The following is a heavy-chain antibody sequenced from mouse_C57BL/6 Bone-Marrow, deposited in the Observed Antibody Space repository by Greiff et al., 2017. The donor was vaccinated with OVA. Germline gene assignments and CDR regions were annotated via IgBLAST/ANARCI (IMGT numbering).Heavy chain of an antibody. J-gene: IGHJ2*01. V-gene: IGHV1-81*01. CDR2: IYPRSGNT. CDR3: ARDYYGHFDY. D-gene: IGHD1-2*01. Sequence: VQVVESGAELARPGASVKLSCKASGYTFTSYGISWVKQRTGQGLEWIGEIYPRSGNTYYNEKFKGKATLTADKSSSTAYMELRSLTSEDSAVYFCARDYYGHFDYWGQGTTLTVSS. CDR1: GYTFTSYG.